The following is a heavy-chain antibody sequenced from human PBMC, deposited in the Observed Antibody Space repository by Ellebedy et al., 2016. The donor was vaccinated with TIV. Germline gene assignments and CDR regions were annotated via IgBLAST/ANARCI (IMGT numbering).Heavy chain of an antibody. D-gene: IGHD3-9*01. Sequence: ASVKVSXKASGFTFTSSAVQWVRQARGQRLEWIGWIVVGSGNTNYAQKFQERVTITRDMSTSTAYMELSSLRSEDTAVYYCAADPGPYYDIFTGYYRDVYYFDYWGQGTLVTVSS. J-gene: IGHJ4*02. CDR3: AADPGPYYDIFTGYYRDVYYFDY. CDR1: GFTFTSSA. CDR2: IVVGSGNT. V-gene: IGHV1-58*01.